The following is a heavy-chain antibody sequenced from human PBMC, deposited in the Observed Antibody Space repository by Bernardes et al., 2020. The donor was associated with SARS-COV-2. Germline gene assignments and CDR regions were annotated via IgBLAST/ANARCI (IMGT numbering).Heavy chain of an antibody. V-gene: IGHV4-59*08. CDR2: GYYSGTT. CDR3: ARILVGPAAKRIILAFDM. J-gene: IGHJ3*02. CDR1: GGSISSYY. Sequence: SETLSLTCNVSGGSISSYYWSWIRQPPGKGLEWIGYGYYSGTTNYNPSLKSQVIISVDPSRNLFSLKLTSVTAADTPVYDCARILVGPAAKRIILAFDMWGQGTMVTVSS. D-gene: IGHD2-2*01.